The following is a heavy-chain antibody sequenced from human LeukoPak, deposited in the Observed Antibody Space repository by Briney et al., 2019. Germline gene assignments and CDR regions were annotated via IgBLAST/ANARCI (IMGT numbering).Heavy chain of an antibody. CDR2: IYYSGST. J-gene: IGHJ6*02. V-gene: IGHV4-39*07. CDR3: ASFSAAAGVYYYGMDV. Sequence: SETLSLTCTVSGGSISSSSYYWGWIRQPPGKGLEWIGSIYYSGSTYYNPSLKSRVTISVDTSKNQFSLKLSSVTAADTAVYYCASFSAAAGVYYYGMDVWGQGTTVTVSS. D-gene: IGHD6-13*01. CDR1: GGSISSSSYY.